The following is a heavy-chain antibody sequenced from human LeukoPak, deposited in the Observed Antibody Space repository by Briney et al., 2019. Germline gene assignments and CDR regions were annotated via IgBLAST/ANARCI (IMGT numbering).Heavy chain of an antibody. CDR3: ARDPYPDRYCSSTSCLMWFDP. J-gene: IGHJ5*02. V-gene: IGHV4-4*07. CDR2: IYTSGST. CDR1: GGSISSYY. Sequence: PSETLSLTCTVSGGSISSYYWSWIRQPAGKGLEWIGRIYTSGSTNYNPSLKSRVTMSVDTSKNQFSLKLSSVTAAATAVYYCARDPYPDRYCSSTSCLMWFDPWGQGTLVTVSS. D-gene: IGHD2-2*01.